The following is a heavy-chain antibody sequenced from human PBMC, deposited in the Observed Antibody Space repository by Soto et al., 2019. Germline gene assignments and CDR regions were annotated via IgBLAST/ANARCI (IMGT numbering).Heavy chain of an antibody. CDR3: ARDTSVAYYFDY. CDR1: GYTFSSYG. V-gene: IGHV3-33*01. D-gene: IGHD5-12*01. Sequence: GGSLRLSCAASGYTFSSYGMHWVRQAPGKGLEWVAVIWYDGSNKYHADSVKGRFTISRDNSKNTLYLQMNSLRAEDTAVYYCARDTSVAYYFDYWGQGTLVTVSS. J-gene: IGHJ4*02. CDR2: IWYDGSNK.